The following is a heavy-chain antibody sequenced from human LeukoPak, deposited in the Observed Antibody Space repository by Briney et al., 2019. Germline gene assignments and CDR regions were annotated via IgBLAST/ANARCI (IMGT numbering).Heavy chain of an antibody. V-gene: IGHV3-21*04. CDR1: GFTFSSYP. Sequence: GGSLRLSCAAPGFTFSSYPLNWVRQAPGKGLEWVSSIGTSGRYIYYADSVKGRFTISRDNAKNSLYLQMNSLRAEDTAVYYCAGGITKRLIDYWGQGTLVTVSS. D-gene: IGHD1-14*01. CDR3: AGGITKRLIDY. J-gene: IGHJ4*02. CDR2: IGTSGRYI.